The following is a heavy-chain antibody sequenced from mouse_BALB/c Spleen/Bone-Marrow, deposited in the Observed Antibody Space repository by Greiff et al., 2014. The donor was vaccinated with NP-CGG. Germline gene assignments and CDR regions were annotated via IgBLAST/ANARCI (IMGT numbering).Heavy chain of an antibody. CDR2: IYPGDGDT. CDR1: GYTFTSYW. Sequence: QVQLKQSGAELARPGASVKLSCKASGYTFTSYWMQWVKQRPGQGLERIGAIYPGDGDTRYTQKFKGKATLTADKSSSTAYMQLSSLASEDSAVYYCARYYYGSSYEYFDVWGAGTTVTVSS. V-gene: IGHV1-87*01. J-gene: IGHJ1*01. CDR3: ARYYYGSSYEYFDV. D-gene: IGHD1-1*01.